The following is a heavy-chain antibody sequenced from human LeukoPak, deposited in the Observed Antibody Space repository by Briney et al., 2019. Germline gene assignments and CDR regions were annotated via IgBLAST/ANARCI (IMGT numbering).Heavy chain of an antibody. CDR3: AKDFGTSGWYYRHDY. Sequence: GGSLRLSCAASGFTFSAFAMSWVRQAPGKGLEYVSAISGSGDNTFYADSVKGRFTISRDNSKNTMYLQMSRLRAADTAVYYCAKDFGTSGWYYRHDYWGQGTLVTVSS. CDR1: GFTFSAFA. CDR2: ISGSGDNT. V-gene: IGHV3-23*01. D-gene: IGHD6-19*01. J-gene: IGHJ4*02.